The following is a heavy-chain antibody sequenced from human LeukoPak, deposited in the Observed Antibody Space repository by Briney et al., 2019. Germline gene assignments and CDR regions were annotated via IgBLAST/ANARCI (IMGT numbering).Heavy chain of an antibody. D-gene: IGHD6-6*01. J-gene: IGHJ4*02. CDR1: GFTLSTYS. Sequence: GGSLRLSCAASGFTLSTYSMNWVRQAPGKGLEWVSYISSSGNTIYYADSVKGRFTISRDNAKNSLFLQMNSLRAEDAAVYYCARRRDFDYWGQGTLVAVSS. CDR2: ISSSGNTI. V-gene: IGHV3-48*04. CDR3: ARRRDFDY.